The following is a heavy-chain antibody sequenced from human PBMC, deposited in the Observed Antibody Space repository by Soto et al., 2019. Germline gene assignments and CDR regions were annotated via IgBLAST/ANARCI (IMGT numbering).Heavy chain of an antibody. J-gene: IGHJ3*02. CDR1: GFTVSSNY. CDR2: IYSGGST. D-gene: IGHD1-20*01. CDR3: ASRLTGDDAFDI. V-gene: IGHV3-66*02. Sequence: GESLKISCAASGFTVSSNYMSWVRQAPGKGLEWVSVIYSGGSTYYADSVKGRFTISRDNSKNTLYLQMNSLRAEDTAVYYCASRLTGDDAFDIWGQGTMVTVSS.